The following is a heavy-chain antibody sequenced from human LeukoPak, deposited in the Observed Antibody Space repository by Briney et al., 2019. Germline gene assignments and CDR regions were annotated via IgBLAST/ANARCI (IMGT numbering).Heavy chain of an antibody. V-gene: IGHV4-59*01. CDR2: IYYSGST. J-gene: IGHJ4*02. CDR1: GGSISSYY. Sequence: SETLSLTCTVSGGSISSYYWSWIRQPPGKGLQWIGYIYYSGSTNYNPSLKSRVTISLDTSRNQFSLKLSSVTAADTAVYYCARGGYCSGGSCYLDYWGQGTLVTVSS. CDR3: ARGGYCSGGSCYLDY. D-gene: IGHD2-15*01.